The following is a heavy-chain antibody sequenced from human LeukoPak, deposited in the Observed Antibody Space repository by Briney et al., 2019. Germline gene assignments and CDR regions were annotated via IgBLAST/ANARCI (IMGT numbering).Heavy chain of an antibody. CDR3: ARELKTIAVAGLFLDY. D-gene: IGHD6-19*01. Sequence: SETLSLTCTVSGGSISRGDYYWSWIRQPPGKGLEWIGYIYYSGRTYYNPSLKSRVTISVDTSKNQFSLKLSSVTAADTAVYYCARELKTIAVAGLFLDYWGQGNPVTVSS. CDR1: GGSISRGDYY. CDR2: IYYSGRT. V-gene: IGHV4-30-4*01. J-gene: IGHJ4*02.